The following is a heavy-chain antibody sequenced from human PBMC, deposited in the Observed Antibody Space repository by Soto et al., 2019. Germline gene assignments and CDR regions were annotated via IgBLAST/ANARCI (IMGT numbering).Heavy chain of an antibody. CDR1: GYNFNHYY. V-gene: IGHV5-51*01. D-gene: IGHD6-13*01. CDR2: IYPGDSDS. J-gene: IGHJ4*02. Sequence: GESLKISCQAPGYNFNHYYIAWMRQIPGRVLEWVGLIYPGDSDSRYSPSFQGQVTMSVDRSTDTAYLQWSSLKASDSGIYYCDKQRNVTTAVGQLSFEYWGQGTPASVSS. CDR3: DKQRNVTTAVGQLSFEY.